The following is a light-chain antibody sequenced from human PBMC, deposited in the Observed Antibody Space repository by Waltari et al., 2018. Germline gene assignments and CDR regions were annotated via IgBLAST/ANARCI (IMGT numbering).Light chain of an antibody. V-gene: IGLV1-40*03. CDR2: GKP. CDR1: GPNIGAGYD. Sequence: HSVLTQPPSVSGAPGQRVTISCTGSGPNIGAGYDVHWYQQFPRAAPTRLIYGKPNRPSGVPDRCSGSRSGASASLAITGLQAEDEAYYFCQSYDNDLNGVIFGGGTNLTVL. CDR3: QSYDNDLNGVI. J-gene: IGLJ2*01.